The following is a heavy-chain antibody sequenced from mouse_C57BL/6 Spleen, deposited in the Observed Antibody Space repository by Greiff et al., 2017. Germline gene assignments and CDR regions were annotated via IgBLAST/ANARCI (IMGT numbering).Heavy chain of an antibody. CDR2: ISYDGSN. J-gene: IGHJ1*03. CDR1: GYSITSGYY. D-gene: IGHD1-1*01. CDR3: ASPYGSSYWYFDV. V-gene: IGHV3-6*01. Sequence: EVQLVESGPGLVKPSQSLSLTCSVTGYSITSGYYWNWIRQFPGNKLEWMGYISYDGSNNYNPSLKNRISITRDTSKNQFFLKLNSVTTEDTATYYCASPYGSSYWYFDVWGTGTTVTVSS.